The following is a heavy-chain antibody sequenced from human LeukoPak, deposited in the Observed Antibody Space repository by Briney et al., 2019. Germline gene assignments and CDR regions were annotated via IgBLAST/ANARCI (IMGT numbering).Heavy chain of an antibody. D-gene: IGHD2-2*01. V-gene: IGHV4-39*07. Sequence: PSETLSLTCTVSGGSISSSSYYWGWIRQPPGKGLEWIGSTYYSGSTYYNPSLKSRVTISVDTSKNQFSLKLSSVTAADTAVYYCARNPSEKYQLPPDYWGQGTLVTVPS. CDR1: GGSISSSSYY. CDR2: TYYSGST. CDR3: ARNPSEKYQLPPDY. J-gene: IGHJ4*02.